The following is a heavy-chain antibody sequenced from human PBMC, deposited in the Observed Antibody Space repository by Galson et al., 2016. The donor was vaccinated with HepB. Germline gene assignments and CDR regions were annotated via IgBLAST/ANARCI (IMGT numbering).Heavy chain of an antibody. CDR2: IYPGDSDT. J-gene: IGHJ5*02. CDR3: ARASRSYYNLFNP. V-gene: IGHV5-51*01. CDR1: GYNFATYW. Sequence: QSGAEVKKPGESLKISCSTSGYNFATYWIGWVRQVSGKGLEWMGVIYPGDSDTRYSPSFQGQVTISADKSVNTTYLELTSLKASDTAIYYCARASRSYYNLFNPWGEGTLVTVSS. D-gene: IGHD3-10*01.